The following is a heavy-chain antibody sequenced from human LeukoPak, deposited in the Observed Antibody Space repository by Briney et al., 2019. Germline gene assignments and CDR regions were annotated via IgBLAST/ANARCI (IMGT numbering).Heavy chain of an antibody. V-gene: IGHV1-18*01. D-gene: IGHD6-13*01. CDR3: ARGSSWYSYDWFDP. CDR1: GYTFTSYG. J-gene: IGHJ5*02. CDR2: ISAYNGNT. Sequence: ASVKVSCKASGYTFTSYGISWVRQAPGQGLEGMGWISAYNGNTNYAQKLQGRVTMTTDTSTSTAYMELRSLRSDDTAVYYCARGSSWYSYDWFDPWGQGTLVTVSS.